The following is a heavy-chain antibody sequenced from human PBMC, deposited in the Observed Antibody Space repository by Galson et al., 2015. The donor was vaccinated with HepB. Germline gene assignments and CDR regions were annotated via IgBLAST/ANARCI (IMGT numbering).Heavy chain of an antibody. CDR2: ISYDGSNK. CDR1: EFTFSSYG. Sequence: SLRLSCAASEFTFSSYGMHWVRQAPGKGLEWVAVISYDGSNKYYADSVKGRFTISRDNSKNTLYLQMNSLRAEDTAVYYCAKTLRRQLAARYYYMDVRGKGTTVTVSS. J-gene: IGHJ6*03. D-gene: IGHD6-6*01. CDR3: AKTLRRQLAARYYYMDV. V-gene: IGHV3-30*18.